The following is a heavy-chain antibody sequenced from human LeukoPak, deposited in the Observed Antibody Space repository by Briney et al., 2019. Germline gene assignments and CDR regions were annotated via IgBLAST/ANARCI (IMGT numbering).Heavy chain of an antibody. CDR1: GFTFSSYA. CDR3: AKAVSGSSSGWYPIDY. D-gene: IGHD6-19*01. CDR2: ISGSGGST. Sequence: GGSLRLSCAASGFTFSSYAMSWVRQAPGKGLEWVSAISGSGGSTYYADSVKGRFTISRDNSKNTLYLQMNSLRAEDTAVYYCAKAVSGSSSGWYPIDYWGQGTLVTVSS. V-gene: IGHV3-23*01. J-gene: IGHJ4*02.